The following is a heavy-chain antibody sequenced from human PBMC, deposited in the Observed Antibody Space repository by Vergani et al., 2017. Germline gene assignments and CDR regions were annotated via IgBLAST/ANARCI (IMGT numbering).Heavy chain of an antibody. V-gene: IGHV3-15*01. D-gene: IGHD3-22*01. CDR1: GFSFSSYS. CDR2: IKSKTDGGTT. J-gene: IGHJ4*02. Sequence: EVQLVESGGGLVKPGGSLRLSCAASGFSFSSYSMNWVRQAPGKGLEWVGRIKSKTDGGTTDYAAPVKGRFTISRDDSKNTLYLQMNSLKTEDTDVYYCTTVYYYDSSGYYYYFDYWGQGTLVTVSS. CDR3: TTVYYYDSSGYYYYFDY.